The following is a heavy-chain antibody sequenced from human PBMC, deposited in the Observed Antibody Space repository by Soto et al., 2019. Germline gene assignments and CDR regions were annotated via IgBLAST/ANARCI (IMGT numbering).Heavy chain of an antibody. Sequence: QVLLVQSGAEVTEPGASVRVSCRASGYTFVASYVHWLRQTPGRGFEWMGWINPINGDTNYAQRFQGRVTMTRDTSINTVYMDLSMLKSDDTATYYCARGTGICQQLPPGNWYDPWGQGTLVTVSS. CDR2: INPINGDT. CDR3: ARGTGICQQLPPGNWYDP. CDR1: GYTFVASY. V-gene: IGHV1-2*02. J-gene: IGHJ5*02. D-gene: IGHD1-1*01.